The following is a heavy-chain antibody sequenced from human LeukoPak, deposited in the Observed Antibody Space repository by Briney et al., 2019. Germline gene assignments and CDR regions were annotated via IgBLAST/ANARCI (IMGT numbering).Heavy chain of an antibody. Sequence: GASVKVSCKASGHTFTSYYMHWVRQAPGQVLEWMGLINPDGGNTNYAQNFQGRVTLTRDTSTSTVYMELSSLRSEDTAIYYCARIIDGYNDAYDLWGQGTVVTVPS. V-gene: IGHV1-46*01. D-gene: IGHD5-24*01. CDR2: INPDGGNT. CDR1: GHTFTSYY. J-gene: IGHJ3*01. CDR3: ARIIDGYNDAYDL.